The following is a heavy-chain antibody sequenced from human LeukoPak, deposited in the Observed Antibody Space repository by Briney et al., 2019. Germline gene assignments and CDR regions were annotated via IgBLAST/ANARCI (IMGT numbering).Heavy chain of an antibody. Sequence: PSETLSLTCAVSGYSISSGYYWGWIRQPPGKGLEWIESIYHSGSTYYNPSLKSRVTISVDTSKNQFSLKLSSVTAADTAVYYCAREGRYSSGWFDPWGQGTLVTVSS. V-gene: IGHV4-38-2*02. CDR2: IYHSGST. D-gene: IGHD3-9*01. CDR3: AREGRYSSGWFDP. CDR1: GYSISSGYY. J-gene: IGHJ5*02.